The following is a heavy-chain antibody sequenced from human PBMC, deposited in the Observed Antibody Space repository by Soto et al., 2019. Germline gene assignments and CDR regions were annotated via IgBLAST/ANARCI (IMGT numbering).Heavy chain of an antibody. CDR3: VRRAGGAVVWYYDL. CDR1: GFIFNKYA. D-gene: IGHD2-21*01. V-gene: IGHV3-23*01. J-gene: IGHJ2*01. Sequence: EVQLLEAGGGFVQRGGSLRHSCAASGFIFNKYALTWVRQAPGKGLEWVARVSGRGGSAYYADSVKGRLTISRDNSNNTLYLQMTNVRGEDTAVYYCVRRAGGAVVWYYDLWGRGSLVNVFS. CDR2: VSGRGGSA.